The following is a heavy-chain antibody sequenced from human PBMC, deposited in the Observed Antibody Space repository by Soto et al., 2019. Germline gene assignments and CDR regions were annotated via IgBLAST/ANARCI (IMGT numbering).Heavy chain of an antibody. J-gene: IGHJ4*02. CDR1: GFTFSSFG. V-gene: IGHV3-33*01. CDR3: ARDLVGSGSPFDY. D-gene: IGHD3-10*01. CDR2: IWHDGGNK. Sequence: GFLKPSCATSGFTFSSFGIQWGRPASGKGLEWVAFIWHDGGNKFYAESVKGRFTISRDNSKNTLYLQMTSLSAEDTAMYYCARDLVGSGSPFDYWGQ.